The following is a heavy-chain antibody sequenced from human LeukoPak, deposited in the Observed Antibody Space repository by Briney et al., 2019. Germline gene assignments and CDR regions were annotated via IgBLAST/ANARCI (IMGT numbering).Heavy chain of an antibody. V-gene: IGHV1-2*02. Sequence: ASVKLSCKASGYTFTGYYMHWVRRAPGRGLEWMGWINPNSGGTNYAQKFQGRVTMTRDTSITTAYMELSRRRSDDPAVYYCARGGTYYDILTGYFGDNWFDPWGQGTLVTVSS. CDR1: GYTFTGYY. CDR2: INPNSGGT. CDR3: ARGGTYYDILTGYFGDNWFDP. D-gene: IGHD3-9*01. J-gene: IGHJ5*02.